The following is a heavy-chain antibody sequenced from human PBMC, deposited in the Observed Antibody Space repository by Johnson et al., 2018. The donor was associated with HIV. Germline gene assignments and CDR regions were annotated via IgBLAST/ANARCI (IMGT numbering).Heavy chain of an antibody. CDR3: AKARGYNYFIDAFDR. Sequence: VQLEESGGGVVRPGGSLRLSCAASGFTFEDYGMSWVRQAPGKGLEWVSGIIPSGTGTHYADSVEGRFTISRDNSRNTVYLQINSLRAEDTAMYYCAKARGYNYFIDAFDRWGQGTQVTVSS. CDR2: IIPSGTGT. CDR1: GFTFEDYG. V-gene: IGHV3-23*04. D-gene: IGHD5-18*01. J-gene: IGHJ3*01.